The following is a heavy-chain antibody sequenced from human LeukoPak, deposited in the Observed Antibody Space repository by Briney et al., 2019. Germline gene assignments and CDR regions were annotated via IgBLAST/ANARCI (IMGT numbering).Heavy chain of an antibody. V-gene: IGHV4-4*07. Sequence: SETLSLTCSVSGGSISRYYWNWIRQPAGKGLEWIGRIYTTGSTNYNPSLKSRVTMSVDTSKNQFSLKLNSVTAADTAVYYCARVMSSSWSRRSGVVAFDIWGQGTMVTVSS. CDR2: IYTTGST. CDR3: ARVMSSSWSRRSGVVAFDI. J-gene: IGHJ3*02. CDR1: GGSISRYY. D-gene: IGHD6-13*01.